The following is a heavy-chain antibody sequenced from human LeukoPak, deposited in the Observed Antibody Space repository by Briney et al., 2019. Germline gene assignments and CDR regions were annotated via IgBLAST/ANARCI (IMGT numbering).Heavy chain of an antibody. CDR1: GYTFTGYY. CDR3: ATTGLTLAHYYYYYMDV. CDR2: IIPIFGTA. D-gene: IGHD3-10*01. Sequence: SVKVSCKASGYTFTGYYMHWVRQAPGQGLEWMGGIIPIFGTANYAQKFQGRVTITADKSTSTAYMELSSLRSEDTAVYYCATTGLTLAHYYYYYMDVWGKGTTVTVSS. V-gene: IGHV1-69*06. J-gene: IGHJ6*03.